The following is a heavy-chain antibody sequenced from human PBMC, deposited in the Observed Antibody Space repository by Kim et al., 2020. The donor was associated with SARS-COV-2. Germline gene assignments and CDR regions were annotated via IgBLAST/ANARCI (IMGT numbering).Heavy chain of an antibody. CDR2: NK. J-gene: IGHJ4*02. V-gene: IGHV3-30*01. D-gene: IGHD2-15*01. Sequence: NKSSATSVKGRFTISRDNSKHPLYMQMNSLRAEDTAVYYCARGGAARPFYWGQGTLVTVSS. CDR3: ARGGAARPFY.